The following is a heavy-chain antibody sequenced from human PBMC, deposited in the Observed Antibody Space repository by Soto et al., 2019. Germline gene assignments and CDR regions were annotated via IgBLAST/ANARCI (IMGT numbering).Heavy chain of an antibody. CDR3: AKDLKLSSGYYPSPCY. CDR2: ISGSGGST. J-gene: IGHJ4*02. V-gene: IGHV3-23*01. D-gene: IGHD3-22*01. Sequence: GGSLRLSCAASGFTFSSYAMSWVRQAPGKGLEWVSAISGSGGSTYYADSVKGRFTISRDNSKNTLYLQMNSLRAEDTAVYYCAKDLKLSSGYYPSPCYWGQGTLVTVSS. CDR1: GFTFSSYA.